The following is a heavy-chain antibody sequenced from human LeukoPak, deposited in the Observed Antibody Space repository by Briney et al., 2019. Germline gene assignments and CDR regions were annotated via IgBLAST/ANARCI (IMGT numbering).Heavy chain of an antibody. J-gene: IGHJ3*02. V-gene: IGHV3-33*01. CDR3: ARVGYDSSGYYSGAFDI. Sequence: GRSLRLSCAASGFTFSSYGMHWVRQAPGKGLEWVAVIWYDGSNKYYADSVKGRFTISRDNAKNSLYLQMNSLRAEDTALYHCARVGYDSSGYYSGAFDIWGQGTMVTVSS. CDR2: IWYDGSNK. D-gene: IGHD3-22*01. CDR1: GFTFSSYG.